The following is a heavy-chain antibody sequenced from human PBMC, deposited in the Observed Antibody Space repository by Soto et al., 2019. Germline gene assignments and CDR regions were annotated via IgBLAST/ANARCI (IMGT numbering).Heavy chain of an antibody. CDR2: IYYSGST. V-gene: IGHV4-39*01. Sequence: SETLSLTCTVSGGSISSSSYYWGWIRQPPGKGLEWIGSIYYSGSTYYNPSLKSRVTISVDTSKNQFSLKLSSVTAADTAVYYCARLGYSYGHIDYWGQGTLVTVSS. CDR1: GGSISSSSYY. J-gene: IGHJ4*02. CDR3: ARLGYSYGHIDY. D-gene: IGHD5-18*01.